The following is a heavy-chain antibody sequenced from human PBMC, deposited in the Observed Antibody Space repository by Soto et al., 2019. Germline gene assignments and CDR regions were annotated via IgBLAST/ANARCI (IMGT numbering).Heavy chain of an antibody. CDR1: GFVFSNYA. CDR2: ISGSGGHI. D-gene: IGHD2-8*01. CDR3: QKTIPECTIAVCYHD. Sequence: GGSLRLSCAASGFVFSNYAMSWVRQAPGQGLEWVSAISGSGGHIYYASSVKGRFTISRENSKNTAYLQMNGLKPDEPAIYYCQKTIPECTIAVCYHDWGQGTLVTVSS. V-gene: IGHV3-23*01. J-gene: IGHJ4*02.